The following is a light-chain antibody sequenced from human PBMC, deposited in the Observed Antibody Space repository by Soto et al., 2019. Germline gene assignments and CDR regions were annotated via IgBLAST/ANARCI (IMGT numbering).Light chain of an antibody. CDR2: KAS. CDR1: QSISTW. J-gene: IGKJ1*01. V-gene: IGKV1-5*03. Sequence: DIQMTQSPYTLSASVGDRVTITCRSSQSISTWLAWYQQRPGKAPKLLIYKASSLESGVPLRFSGSGSGTEFTLTISSLQPDDFATYFCQQYNSYSAWTFGQGTKVEFK. CDR3: QQYNSYSAWT.